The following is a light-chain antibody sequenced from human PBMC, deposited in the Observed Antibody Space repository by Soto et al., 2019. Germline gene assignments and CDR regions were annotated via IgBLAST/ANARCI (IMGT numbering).Light chain of an antibody. CDR1: QALSNY. CDR3: QQLSRYPLP. CDR2: SAS. V-gene: IGKV1-9*01. Sequence: DIQLTQSPSFLSASVGDTVTITCRASQALSNYLAWYQQRPGKPPDLLIYSASTLQSGVPSRFGGSGSETEFSLTIRALQPEDFATYYCQQLSRYPLPFGGGTKVDIK. J-gene: IGKJ4*01.